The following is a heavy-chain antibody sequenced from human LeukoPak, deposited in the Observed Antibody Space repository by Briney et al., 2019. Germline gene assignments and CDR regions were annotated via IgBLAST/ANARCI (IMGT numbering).Heavy chain of an antibody. J-gene: IGHJ4*02. D-gene: IGHD3-22*01. Sequence: GGSLRLSCAASGFTFNGYAMSWVRQAPGKGLKWVATITASGGTKFYADSVKGRFTISRDNSKNTLYLQMNSLRAEDTAVYYCASPSYSYDSGGRKPDYWGRGTLVTVSS. CDR2: ITASGGTK. V-gene: IGHV3-23*01. CDR1: GFTFNGYA. CDR3: ASPSYSYDSGGRKPDY.